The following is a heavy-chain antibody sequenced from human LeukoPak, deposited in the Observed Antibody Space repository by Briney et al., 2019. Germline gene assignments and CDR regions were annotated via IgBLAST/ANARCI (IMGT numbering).Heavy chain of an antibody. V-gene: IGHV3-64*01. D-gene: IGHD2-2*01. CDR1: GFTFGSYA. CDR2: ISTNGGST. CDR3: ARTYCSSTSCLVDY. Sequence: GGSLRLPCAASGFTFGSYAMHWVRQAPGKGLEYVSAISTNGGSTYYANSVKGRFTISRDNSKNTLYLQMGSLRAEDMAVYYCARTYCSSTSCLVDYWGQGTLVTVSS. J-gene: IGHJ4*02.